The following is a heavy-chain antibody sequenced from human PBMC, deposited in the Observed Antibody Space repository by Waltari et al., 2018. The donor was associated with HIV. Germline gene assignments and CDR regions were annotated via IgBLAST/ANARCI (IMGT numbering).Heavy chain of an antibody. CDR3: ARLLRGFSYGGAFDL. CDR2: MNPNSGNT. CDR1: GYTFTGQY. D-gene: IGHD5-18*01. V-gene: IGHV1-8*01. J-gene: IGHJ3*01. Sequence: QAQLVQSGAEVKKPGASVKVSCKASGYTFTGQYIDWVRQATGQGLEWMGWMNPNSGNTGYAQMFQGRVTMTRNTSINTAYMELSSLKSEDTAVYYCARLLRGFSYGGAFDLWGQGTVVIVSS.